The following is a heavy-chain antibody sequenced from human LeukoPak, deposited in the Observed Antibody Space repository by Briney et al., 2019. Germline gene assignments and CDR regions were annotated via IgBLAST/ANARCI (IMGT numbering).Heavy chain of an antibody. CDR3: ARGNWDSSGWYYDY. CDR2: IISIFGTA. J-gene: IGHJ4*02. V-gene: IGHV1-69*05. Sequence: SVKVSCQASGGTFSSYAISWVRQAPGQGLEWMGRIISIFGTANYAQKFQGRVTITTDESTNTAYMELSNLRSEDTAVYYCARGNWDSSGWYYDYWGQGTLVTVSS. CDR1: GGTFSSYA. D-gene: IGHD6-19*01.